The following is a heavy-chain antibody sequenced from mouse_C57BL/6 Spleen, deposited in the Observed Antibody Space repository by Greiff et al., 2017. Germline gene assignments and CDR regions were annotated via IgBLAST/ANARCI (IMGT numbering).Heavy chain of an antibody. CDR2: IYPGSGNT. V-gene: IGHV1-66*01. D-gene: IGHD2-5*01. Sequence: QVQLQQSGPELVKPGASVKISCKASGYSFTSYYIHWVKQRPGQGLEWIGWIYPGSGNTKYNEKFKGKATLTADTYSSTAYMQLSSLTSEDSAVYYCARSGSNYPFAYWGQGTLVTVSA. J-gene: IGHJ3*01. CDR3: ARSGSNYPFAY. CDR1: GYSFTSYY.